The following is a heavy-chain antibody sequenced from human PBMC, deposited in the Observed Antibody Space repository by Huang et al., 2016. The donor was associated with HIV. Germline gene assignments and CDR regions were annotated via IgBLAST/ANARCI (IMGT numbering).Heavy chain of an antibody. J-gene: IGHJ4*02. CDR1: GGSIRSDNYY. Sequence: QLQLQESGPGLVKPSETLSLTCTVSGGSIRSDNYYWGGIRQPPGKGLEWIGSLYYSGSTDYNPSLKSRVTITVDTSKNQFSLKMMSVTAADTAVYYCARLLGSITMIRGVITDPYWGQGTLVTVSS. CDR3: ARLLGSITMIRGVITDPY. D-gene: IGHD3-10*01. V-gene: IGHV4-39*01. CDR2: LYYSGST.